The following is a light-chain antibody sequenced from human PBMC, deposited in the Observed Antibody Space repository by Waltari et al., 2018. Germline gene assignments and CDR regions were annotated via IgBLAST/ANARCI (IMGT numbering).Light chain of an antibody. CDR1: HSDVAGYDY. Sequence: QSALTQPASVSGSPGQSITISCSGTHSDVAGYDYVSWYQHHPGKAPKLIIYDVTKGPSGVSNRFSGSKSGNTASLTISGLQAEDEADYYCSSYAGGNNLLFGGGTKVTVL. J-gene: IGLJ2*01. CDR3: SSYAGGNNLL. V-gene: IGLV2-23*02. CDR2: DVT.